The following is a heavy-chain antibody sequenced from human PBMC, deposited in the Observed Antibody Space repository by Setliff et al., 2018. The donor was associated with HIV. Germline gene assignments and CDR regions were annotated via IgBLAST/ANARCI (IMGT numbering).Heavy chain of an antibody. CDR1: GDSISGSDYY. Sequence: SETLSLTCTVSGDSISGSDYYWAWIRQPPGKGLEWIGSAKYNPSLKSRVAISAGTSKYQFSLTLRSVTAADTAVYYCARDPGSSFYNYKFLDTWGKGTTVTVSS. CDR2: SA. J-gene: IGHJ6*04. CDR3: ARDPGSSFYNYKFLDT. D-gene: IGHD3-16*01. V-gene: IGHV4-39*07.